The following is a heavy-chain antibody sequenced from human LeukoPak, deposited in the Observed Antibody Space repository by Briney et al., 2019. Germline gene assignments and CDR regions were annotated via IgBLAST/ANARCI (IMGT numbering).Heavy chain of an antibody. CDR1: GYSFTSYW. Sequence: GKSLKISRKGSGYSFTSYWIGWVRQMPGKGLEWMGIIYPGDSDTRYSPSFQGQVTISADKSISTAYLQWSSLKASDTAMYYCARQYTTGYSYGYSDYWGQGTLVTVSS. V-gene: IGHV5-51*01. J-gene: IGHJ4*02. CDR3: ARQYTTGYSYGYSDY. CDR2: IYPGDSDT. D-gene: IGHD5-18*01.